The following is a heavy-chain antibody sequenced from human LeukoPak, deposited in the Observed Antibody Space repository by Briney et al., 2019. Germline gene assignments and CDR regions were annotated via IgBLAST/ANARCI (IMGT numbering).Heavy chain of an antibody. J-gene: IGHJ6*03. V-gene: IGHV1-69*05. D-gene: IGHD3-10*01. CDR3: ARRSDGAPGYYYYYYMDV. CDR1: GGTFSSYA. Sequence: GASVKVSCKASGGTFSSYAISWVRQAPGQGLEWMGRIIPIFGTANYAQKFQGRVTITTDESTSTAYMELSSLRSEDTAVYYCARRSDGAPGYYYYYYMDVWGKGTTVTVSS. CDR2: IIPIFGTA.